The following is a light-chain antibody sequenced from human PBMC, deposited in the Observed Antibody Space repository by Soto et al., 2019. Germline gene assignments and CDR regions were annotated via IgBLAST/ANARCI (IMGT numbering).Light chain of an antibody. CDR1: SSDIDTHHS. CDR3: CSYAGSSTFV. V-gene: IGLV2-23*01. J-gene: IGLJ1*01. Sequence: QSALAHPASVSGSPGQSITISCTGISSDIDTHHSVSWYQQNPAKPPNRPSGVSNRSSGSKSGNTASLTISGLQAEDEADYYCCSYAGSSTFVFGTGTKV.